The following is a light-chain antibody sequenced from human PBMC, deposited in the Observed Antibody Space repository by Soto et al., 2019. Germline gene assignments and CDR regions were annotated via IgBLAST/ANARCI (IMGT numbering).Light chain of an antibody. CDR3: QRYGNSPPLT. J-gene: IGKJ4*01. Sequence: EFGLTQSPGTLSLSPGERATLSCRASQSVSGNSLAWYQHQPGQAPRLLIYGASFRESGIPDRFSGGGSGTDFTLTISRLEPEDFAVYYCQRYGNSPPLTFGGGTKVEIK. CDR2: GAS. CDR1: QSVSGNS. V-gene: IGKV3-20*01.